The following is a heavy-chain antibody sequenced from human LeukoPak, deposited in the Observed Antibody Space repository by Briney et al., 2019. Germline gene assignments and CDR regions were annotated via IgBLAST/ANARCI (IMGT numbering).Heavy chain of an antibody. V-gene: IGHV3-23*01. Sequence: GGSLRLSCAVSGFTFSSYAMSWVRQAPGRGLEWVSTISGSDGSTYYADSVKGRFTISRDNAKNSLYLQMNSLRAEDTAVYYCARDCDSSSWYESQIDYWGQGTLVTVSS. CDR2: ISGSDGST. J-gene: IGHJ4*02. CDR1: GFTFSSYA. D-gene: IGHD6-13*01. CDR3: ARDCDSSSWYESQIDY.